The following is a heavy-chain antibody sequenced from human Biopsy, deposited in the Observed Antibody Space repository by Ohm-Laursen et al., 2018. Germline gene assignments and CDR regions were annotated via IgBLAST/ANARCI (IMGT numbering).Heavy chain of an antibody. V-gene: IGHV4-59*01. CDR3: ARARIKSSGVLIPETYYFDY. Sequence: SETLSLTCNVSGDSISIYYWSWIRQPPGKGLEWIGNFYYSGSTNYNPSLKSRITMSLDRSKSQVSLRMNSVPAADTAVYYSARARIKSSGVLIPETYYFDYWGQGTLVTVSS. CDR2: FYYSGST. CDR1: GDSISIYY. J-gene: IGHJ4*02. D-gene: IGHD3-3*01.